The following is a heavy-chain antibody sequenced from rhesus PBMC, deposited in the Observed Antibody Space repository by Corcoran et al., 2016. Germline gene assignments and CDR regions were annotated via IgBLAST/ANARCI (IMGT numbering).Heavy chain of an antibody. CDR2: IRNGGGST. J-gene: IGHJ6*01. Sequence: EVQLVESGGGLAKPGGSLRLSCAASGFTFSDYYMDWVRQAPGKGLEWVSRIRNGGGSTWYADSVEGSFTISRENAKNTLYFQMNSLRAEDTAVYYCARGPYCSGGVCYWYGLDSWGQGVVVTVSS. CDR3: ARGPYCSGGVCYWYGLDS. D-gene: IGHD2-39*02. V-gene: IGHV3-178*01. CDR1: GFTFSDYY.